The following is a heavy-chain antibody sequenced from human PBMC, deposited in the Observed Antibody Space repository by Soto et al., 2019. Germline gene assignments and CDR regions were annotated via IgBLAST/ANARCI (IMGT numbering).Heavy chain of an antibody. J-gene: IGHJ5*02. CDR2: ISSSSSTI. Sequence: EVPLVESGGGLVQPGGSLRLSCAASGFTFSSYSMNWVRQAPGKGLEWVSYISSSSSTIYYADSVKGRFTISRDNARNSLHLQMNSLRAEDTAVYYCAREDDYLNWFDPWGQGTLVTVSS. CDR3: AREDDYLNWFDP. CDR1: GFTFSSYS. D-gene: IGHD4-17*01. V-gene: IGHV3-48*01.